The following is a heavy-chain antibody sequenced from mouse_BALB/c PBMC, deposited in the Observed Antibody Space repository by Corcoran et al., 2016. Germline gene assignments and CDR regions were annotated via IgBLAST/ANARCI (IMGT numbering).Heavy chain of an antibody. CDR2: INPYNGAT. CDR1: GYSFNDYY. D-gene: IGHD1-1*01. J-gene: IGHJ2*01. Sequence: EVQLQQSGPELVKPGASVKISCKASGYSFNDYYMHWVKQSHVKSLEWIGRINPYNGATSYNQNFKDKASLTVEKSSSTAYMELHSLTSEDSAVYYCARGALLRYFDYWGQGTTLTVSS. V-gene: IGHV1-26*01. CDR3: ARGALLRYFDY.